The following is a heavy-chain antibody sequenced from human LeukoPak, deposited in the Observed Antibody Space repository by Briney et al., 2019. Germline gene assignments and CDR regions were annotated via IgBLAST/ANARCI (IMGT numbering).Heavy chain of an antibody. CDR2: INHSGST. CDR1: GGSFSGYY. J-gene: IGHJ5*02. Sequence: TSETLSLTCAVYGGSFSGYYWSWIRQPPGKGLEWIGEINHSGSTNYNPSLKSRVTISVDTSKKQFSLKLSSVTAADTAVYYCARPRKNCSSTSCYRRYNNWFDPWGPGNLVTVSS. V-gene: IGHV4-34*01. D-gene: IGHD2-2*02. CDR3: ARPRKNCSSTSCYRRYNNWFDP.